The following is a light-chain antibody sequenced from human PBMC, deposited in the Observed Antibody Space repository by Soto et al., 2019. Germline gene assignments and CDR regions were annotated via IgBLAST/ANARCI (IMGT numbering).Light chain of an antibody. J-gene: IGLJ1*01. CDR1: NSYVGSYNL. CDR2: EVS. V-gene: IGLV2-23*02. Sequence: QSSLTQPASVAGSPGPSIPISRTGTNSYVGSYNLVSWYQQHPGKAPKLMIYEVSKRPSGVSNRFSGSKSGNTASLTISGLQAEDEADYYCCSYAGSSTSVFGTGTKVTVL. CDR3: CSYAGSSTSV.